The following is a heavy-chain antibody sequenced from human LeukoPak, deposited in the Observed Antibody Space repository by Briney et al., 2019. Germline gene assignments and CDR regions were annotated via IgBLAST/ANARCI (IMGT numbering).Heavy chain of an antibody. V-gene: IGHV1-2*02. CDR1: GYTFTGYY. D-gene: IGHD5-24*01. CDR3: AREEARDGSTGYYFDY. J-gene: IGHJ4*02. CDR2: LNPDGGGA. Sequence: ASVEVSCKASGYTFTGYYIHWVRQAPGQGLEWMGWLNPDGGGAYYAQSFQGRVTMTRDTSISTAYMELSSLRSEDTAVYYCAREEARDGSTGYYFDYWGQGTLLTVSS.